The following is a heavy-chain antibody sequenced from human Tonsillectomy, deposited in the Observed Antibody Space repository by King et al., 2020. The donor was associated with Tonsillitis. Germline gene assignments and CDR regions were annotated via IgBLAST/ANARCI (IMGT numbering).Heavy chain of an antibody. D-gene: IGHD3-22*01. CDR3: AREGGLDTSGYYPGDS. J-gene: IGHJ4*02. CDR1: GGTFSSYA. CDR2: IIPLLCTT. Sequence: QLVQSGAEVKKPGSSVKVSCKTSGGTFSSYAITWVRQAPGQGLEWVGVIIPLLCTTNYAQRFQGRVTITADKSTSTAYMELSSLTYEDTAIYYCAREGGLDTSGYYPGDSWGQGTLVTVSS. V-gene: IGHV1-69*14.